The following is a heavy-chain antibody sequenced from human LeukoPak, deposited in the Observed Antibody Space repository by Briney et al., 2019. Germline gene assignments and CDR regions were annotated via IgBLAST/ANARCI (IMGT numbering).Heavy chain of an antibody. V-gene: IGHV3-74*01. Sequence: GGSLRLSCAASGFTFSSYWMHWVRQPPGKGLVWVSRITSDGSSTSYADSVKGRFTISRDNAKNTLYLQMNSLRADDRAVYYCARGNGHASDIWGQGTMVTVSS. CDR1: GFTFSSYW. D-gene: IGHD2-8*01. J-gene: IGHJ3*02. CDR3: ARGNGHASDI. CDR2: ITSDGSST.